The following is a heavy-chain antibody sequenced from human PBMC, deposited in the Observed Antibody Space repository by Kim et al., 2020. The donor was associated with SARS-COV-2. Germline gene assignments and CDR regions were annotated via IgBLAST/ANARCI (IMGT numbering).Heavy chain of an antibody. CDR2: INAGNGNT. CDR1: GYIFTNYA. J-gene: IGHJ4*02. Sequence: ASVKVSCKASGYIFTNYAIHWVRQAPGQRLEWLGWINAGNGNTKYSQIFQGRVTIASDTSATTVFLELGSLRFEDTAVYYCGRGPHPPYIDFWGPGTLITVSS. V-gene: IGHV1-3*01. CDR3: GRGPHPPYIDF.